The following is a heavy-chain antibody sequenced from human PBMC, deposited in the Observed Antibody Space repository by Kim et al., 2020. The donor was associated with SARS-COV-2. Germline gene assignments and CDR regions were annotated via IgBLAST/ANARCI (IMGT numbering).Heavy chain of an antibody. CDR3: VKAVAYQYDTSGEY. V-gene: IGHV3-66*01. D-gene: IGHD3-22*01. CDR1: GLTVGSND. CDR2: IYSGSSR. J-gene: IGHJ1*01. Sequence: GGSLRLSCAASGLTVGSNDMTWVRRAPGKGLEWVSSIYSGSSRYDAEAVEGRCTITRDNSKNTSELLMKSRRADDTAAYFCVKAVAYQYDTSGEY.